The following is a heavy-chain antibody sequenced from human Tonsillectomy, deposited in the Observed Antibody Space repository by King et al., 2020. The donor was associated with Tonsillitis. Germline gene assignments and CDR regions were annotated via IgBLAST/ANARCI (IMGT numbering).Heavy chain of an antibody. Sequence: VQLVESGGGVVQPGRSLRLSCAASGFTFSSYGMHWVRQAPGKGLEWATVISYDGSDKYYADFVKGRFTISRDNSKNTLYLQMNSLGAEDTAVYYCAKDLHDYDSSGYFDYWGQGTLVTVSS. CDR2: ISYDGSDK. CDR3: AKDLHDYDSSGYFDY. D-gene: IGHD3-22*01. V-gene: IGHV3-30*18. CDR1: GFTFSSYG. J-gene: IGHJ4*02.